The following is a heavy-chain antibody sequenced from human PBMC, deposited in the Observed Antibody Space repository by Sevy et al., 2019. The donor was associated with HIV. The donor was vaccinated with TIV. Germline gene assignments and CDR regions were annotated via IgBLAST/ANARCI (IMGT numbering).Heavy chain of an antibody. J-gene: IGHJ4*02. CDR3: ARGPKPLRSDYGDYRGVGYYFDS. V-gene: IGHV4-34*01. CDR2: IDHSGSS. CDR1: GESFSNYY. D-gene: IGHD4-17*01. Sequence: SETLSLSCAVYGESFSNYYWSWIRLSPGKGLESIGEIDHSGSSDYNPSLKSRVTISVDTSKNQFSLKLTSVTAADTAVYYCARGPKPLRSDYGDYRGVGYYFDSWGQGTLVTVSS.